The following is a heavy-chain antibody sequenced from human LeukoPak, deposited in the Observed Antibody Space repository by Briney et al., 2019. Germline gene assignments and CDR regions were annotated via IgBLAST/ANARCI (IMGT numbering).Heavy chain of an antibody. CDR3: ARDLDSSGYSPYFDY. V-gene: IGHV3-7*01. J-gene: IGHJ4*02. CDR2: IKQDGSEK. D-gene: IGHD3-22*01. CDR1: GFTFSNYW. Sequence: GGSLRLSCAASGFTFSNYWMSWVRQAPGKGLEWVANIKQDGSEKYYVDSVKGRFTTSRDNAKNTLYLQMNSLRAEDTAVYYCARDLDSSGYSPYFDYWGQGTLVTVSS.